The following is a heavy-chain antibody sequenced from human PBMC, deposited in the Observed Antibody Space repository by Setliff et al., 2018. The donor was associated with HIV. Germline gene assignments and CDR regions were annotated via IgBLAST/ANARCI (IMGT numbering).Heavy chain of an antibody. D-gene: IGHD6-25*01. CDR2: IYHTGKT. J-gene: IGHJ3*02. V-gene: IGHV4-39*01. CDR1: GGSVSTSSYS. Sequence: SETLSLTCTVSGGSVSTSSYSWGWIRQPPEKGLEWIGTIYHTGKTYYNSSLNSRVTIAVDTSKDQFSLNLSTVTAADTAVYYCGRVAGYCAPSRCCGYNAFDIWGPGTMVTVSS. CDR3: GRVAGYCAPSRCCGYNAFDI.